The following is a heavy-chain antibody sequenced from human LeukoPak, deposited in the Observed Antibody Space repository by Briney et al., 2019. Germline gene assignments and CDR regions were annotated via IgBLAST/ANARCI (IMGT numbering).Heavy chain of an antibody. CDR1: GFTFSSYS. J-gene: IGHJ4*02. CDR2: ISSSSSTI. V-gene: IGHV3-48*01. CDR3: ARDPPIVVVPATD. Sequence: PGGPLRLSCAASGFTFSSYSRNWVRQAPGKGLEWVSYISSSSSTIYYADSVKGRFTISRDNAKNSLYLQMNSLRAEDTAVYYFARDPPIVVVPATDGGQGTLVTVSS. D-gene: IGHD2-2*01.